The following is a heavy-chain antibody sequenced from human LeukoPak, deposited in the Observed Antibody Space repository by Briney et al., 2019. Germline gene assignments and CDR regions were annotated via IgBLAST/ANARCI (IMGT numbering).Heavy chain of an antibody. Sequence: PSETLSLTCTVSGGSISSGSYYWSWIRQPAGKGLEWIGRIYTSGSTNYNPSLKSRVTISVDTSKNKSSRKLSSVTAADTAVYYCARDRGYSYGYFDYWGQGALVTVSS. CDR2: IYTSGST. D-gene: IGHD5-18*01. J-gene: IGHJ4*02. CDR3: ARDRGYSYGYFDY. CDR1: GGSISSGSYY. V-gene: IGHV4-61*02.